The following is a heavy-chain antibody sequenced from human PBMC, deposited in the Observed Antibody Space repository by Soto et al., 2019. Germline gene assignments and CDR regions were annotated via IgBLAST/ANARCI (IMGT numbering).Heavy chain of an antibody. Sequence: QLQLQESGPGLVKPSETLSLTCSVSDDSINSDKYYWGWIRQPPGKGLEWIGSIYYRGNAYYNPSLQTRLTISLDKSRSQFSLKLNSVTAADSAVYFCARLEGLATSSYYFDSWGPGALVTVSS. CDR3: ARLEGLATSSYYFDS. J-gene: IGHJ4*02. D-gene: IGHD6-6*01. CDR1: DDSINSDKYY. CDR2: IYYRGNA. V-gene: IGHV4-39*01.